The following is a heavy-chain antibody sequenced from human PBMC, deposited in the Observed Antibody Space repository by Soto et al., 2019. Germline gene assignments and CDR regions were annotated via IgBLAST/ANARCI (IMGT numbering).Heavy chain of an antibody. CDR3: AGEVGGTGLHL. CDR2: IIPMYGIA. D-gene: IGHD3-9*01. J-gene: IGHJ5*02. Sequence: QVQLVQSGAEVKKPGSSVRVSCRTSGGTFKKYGFSWVRQAPGQGLEWMGGIIPMYGIANYGQIFQGRLTINADESTDTVYMDLTSLQSEDTVVYYCAGEVGGTGLHLWGQGTQVTVSS. CDR1: GGTFKKYG. V-gene: IGHV1-69*12.